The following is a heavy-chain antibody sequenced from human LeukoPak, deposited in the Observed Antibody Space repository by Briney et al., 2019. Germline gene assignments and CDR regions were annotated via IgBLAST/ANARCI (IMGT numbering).Heavy chain of an antibody. V-gene: IGHV3-23*01. CDR3: AKDDASIVVVTATALGY. J-gene: IGHJ4*02. CDR1: GFRFSNFA. Sequence: GGSLRLSCAASGFRFSNFAMSWVRQAPGKGLEWVSAISGSGGSTYYADSVKGRFTISRDNSKNTLYLQMNSLRAEDTAVYYCAKDDASIVVVTATALGYWGQGTLVTVSS. CDR2: ISGSGGST. D-gene: IGHD2-21*02.